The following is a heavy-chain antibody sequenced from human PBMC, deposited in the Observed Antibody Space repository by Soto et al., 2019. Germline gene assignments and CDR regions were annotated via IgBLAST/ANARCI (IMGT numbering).Heavy chain of an antibody. J-gene: IGHJ4*02. CDR2: ISSSSSTI. Sequence: EVQLVESGGGWVEPRWSLRLSCAASGFTFSSYSMNWVRQAPGKGLEWVSYISSSSSTIYYADSVKGRFTISRDNAKNSLYLEMNSLRDEDTAVYYGARAVDYWGQGTLVTVSS. V-gene: IGHV3-48*02. CDR3: ARAVDY. CDR1: GFTFSSYS.